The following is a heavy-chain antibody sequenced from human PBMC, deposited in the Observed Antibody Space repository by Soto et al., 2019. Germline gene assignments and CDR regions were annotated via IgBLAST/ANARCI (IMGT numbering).Heavy chain of an antibody. CDR1: GESISSSSYY. CDR2: IYYSGRT. CDR3: ARQRTTVVTQAYFDH. D-gene: IGHD2-21*02. V-gene: IGHV4-39*01. J-gene: IGHJ4*02. Sequence: SETLSLTCIVSGESISSSSYYWGWIRQPPGKGLEWIGSIYYSGRTYYNPSFKSRVTISIDTSKNQFSLKLSSVTATDTTVYYCARQRTTVVTQAYFDHWGQGALVTVS.